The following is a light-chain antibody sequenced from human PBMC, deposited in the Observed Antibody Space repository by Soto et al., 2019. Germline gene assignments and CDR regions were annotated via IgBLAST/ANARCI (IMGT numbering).Light chain of an antibody. V-gene: IGLV2-8*01. J-gene: IGLJ1*01. CDR1: SSDVGGYNY. CDR2: EVS. CDR3: SSYAGSNNLGV. Sequence: QYVLTQPPSASGSPGQSVTISCTGTSSDVGGYNYVSWYQQHPGRAPKLMIYEVSKRPSGVPDRSSGSKSGNTASLTVSGLQAEDEADYYCSSYAGSNNLGVFGTGTKVTVL.